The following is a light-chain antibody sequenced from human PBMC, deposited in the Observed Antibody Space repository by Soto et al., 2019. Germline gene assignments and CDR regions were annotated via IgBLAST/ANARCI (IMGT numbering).Light chain of an antibody. CDR3: QQYDSYPWT. Sequence: DIQMTQFPSTLSASVGDRVTITCRASQSISSWLAWYQQKPGKAPKLLIYQASNLQSAVPSRFSGSGSGTELTLTITSLQPDDLATYYCQQYDSYPWTCGQGTRVEIK. J-gene: IGKJ1*01. CDR1: QSISSW. V-gene: IGKV1-5*03. CDR2: QAS.